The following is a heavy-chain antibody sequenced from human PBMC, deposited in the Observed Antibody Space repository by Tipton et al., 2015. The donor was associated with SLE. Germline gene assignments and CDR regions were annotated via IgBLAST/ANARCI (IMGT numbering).Heavy chain of an antibody. CDR1: GGSVSSSY. CDR2: IYYSGIT. J-gene: IGHJ3*02. V-gene: IGHV4-59*02. D-gene: IGHD5-18*01. CDR3: ARGSGYTSVFGAFDI. Sequence: LRLSCAVSGGSVSSSYWSWIRQPPGKGLEWIGYIYYSGITYYSPSLRSRVTISLDTSRHQFSLKLSSATAADTAVYYCARGSGYTSVFGAFDIWGQGTMVSVSS.